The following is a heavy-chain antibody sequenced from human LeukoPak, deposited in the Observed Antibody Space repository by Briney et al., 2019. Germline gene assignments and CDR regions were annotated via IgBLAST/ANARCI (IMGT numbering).Heavy chain of an antibody. D-gene: IGHD6-13*01. CDR2: ISSSSSYI. CDR1: GFTFSSYS. Sequence: PGGSLRLSCAASGFTFSSYSMNWVRQAPGKGLEWVSSISSSSSYIYYADSVKGRFTISRDNAKNSLYLQMNSLRAEDTAVYYCARGDRAAAGTGDYWGQGTQVTVSS. CDR3: ARGDRAAAGTGDY. J-gene: IGHJ4*02. V-gene: IGHV3-21*01.